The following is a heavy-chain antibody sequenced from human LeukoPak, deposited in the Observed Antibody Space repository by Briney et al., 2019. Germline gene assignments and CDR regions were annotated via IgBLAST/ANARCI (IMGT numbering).Heavy chain of an antibody. CDR3: ARDLRSGGSCMDY. Sequence: GGSLRLSCAASGFTFSSYGMHWVRQAPGKGLEWVAVIWYDGSNKYYADSVKGRFTISRDNSKNTLYLQMNSLRAEDTAVYYCARDLRSGGSCMDYWGQGTLVTASS. CDR2: IWYDGSNK. CDR1: GFTFSSYG. J-gene: IGHJ4*02. V-gene: IGHV3-33*01. D-gene: IGHD2-15*01.